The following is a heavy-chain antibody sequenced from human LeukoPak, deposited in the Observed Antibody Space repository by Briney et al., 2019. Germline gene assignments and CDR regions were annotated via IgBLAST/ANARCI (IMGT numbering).Heavy chain of an antibody. CDR2: ISGNGGIT. D-gene: IGHD3-10*01. J-gene: IGHJ3*02. CDR1: GFTFSSYA. V-gene: IGHV3-23*01. CDR3: AKVRLRGVGAFDI. Sequence: GGSLRLSCAASGFTFSSYAMSWVRQAPGKGLEWVSAISGNGGITYYADSVKGRFTISRDNSKNTLYLQMNSLRAEDTAVYYCAKVRLRGVGAFDIWGQGTMVTVSS.